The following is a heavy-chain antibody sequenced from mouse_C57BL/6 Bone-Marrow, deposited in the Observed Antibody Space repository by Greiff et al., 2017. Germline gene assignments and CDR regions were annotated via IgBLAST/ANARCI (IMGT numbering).Heavy chain of an antibody. V-gene: IGHV1-81*01. CDR1: GYTFTSYG. CDR3: ADETFAY. J-gene: IGHJ3*01. Sequence: QVQLQQSGAELARPGASVKLSCKASGYTFTSYGISWVKQRTGQGLEWIGEIYPRSGNTYYNEKFKGKDTLTADKSSSTAYMELRSLTSEDSAVYFCADETFAYWGQGTLVTVSA. CDR2: IYPRSGNT.